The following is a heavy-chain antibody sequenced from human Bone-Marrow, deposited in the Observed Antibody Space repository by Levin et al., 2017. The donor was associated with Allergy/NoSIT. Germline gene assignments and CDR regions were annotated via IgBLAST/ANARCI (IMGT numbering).Heavy chain of an antibody. CDR3: ANSLGGGNSPAGFAY. CDR1: GFNFRSYG. J-gene: IGHJ4*02. CDR2: LWYDGSYQ. V-gene: IGHV3-33*07. Sequence: SCTASGFNFRSYGMYWVRQAPGKGLEWVAALWYDGSYQYYADSVKGRFTISRDNPKRTLYLQMNNLRAEDTAVYYCANSLGGGNSPAGFAYWGQGALVTVSS. D-gene: IGHD4-23*01.